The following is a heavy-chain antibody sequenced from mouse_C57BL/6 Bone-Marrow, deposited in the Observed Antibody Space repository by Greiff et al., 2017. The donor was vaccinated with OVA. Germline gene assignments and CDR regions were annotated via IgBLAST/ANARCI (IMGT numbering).Heavy chain of an antibody. J-gene: IGHJ4*01. D-gene: IGHD4-1*01. CDR1: GFTFSSYA. Sequence: EVKLMESGGGLVKPGGSLKLSCAASGFTFSSYAMSWVRQTPEKRLEWVATISDGGSYTYYPDNVKGRFTISRDNAKNNLYLQMSHLKSEDTAMDYCARELGRYAMDYWGQGTSVTVSS. CDR2: ISDGGSYT. CDR3: ARELGRYAMDY. V-gene: IGHV5-4*01.